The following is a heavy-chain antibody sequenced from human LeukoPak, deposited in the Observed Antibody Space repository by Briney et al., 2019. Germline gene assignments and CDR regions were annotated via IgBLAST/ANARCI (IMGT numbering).Heavy chain of an antibody. CDR2: INHSGST. CDR1: GGSFSGFH. CDR3: ARVRDYGDIPYYFDY. J-gene: IGHJ4*02. D-gene: IGHD4-17*01. Sequence: SETLSLTCAVYGGSFSGFHWNWIRQPPGKGLEWIGEINHSGSTYYNPSLKSRVTISVDTSKNQFSLKLSSVTAADTAVYYCARVRDYGDIPYYFDYWGQGTLVTVSS. V-gene: IGHV4-34*01.